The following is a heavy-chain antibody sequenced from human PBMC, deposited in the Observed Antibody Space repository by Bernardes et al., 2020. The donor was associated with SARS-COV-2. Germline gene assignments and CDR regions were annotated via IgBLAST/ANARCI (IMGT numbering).Heavy chain of an antibody. D-gene: IGHD2-21*02. CDR3: ARDRGEVVTAMMGPNWFDP. V-gene: IGHV1-69*13. CDR1: GGTFSSYA. CDR2: IIPIFGTA. J-gene: IGHJ5*02. Sequence: SVKVSCKASGGTFSSYAISWVRQAPGQGLEWMGGIIPIFGTANYAQKFQGRVTITADESTSTAYMELSSLRSEDTAVYYCARDRGEVVTAMMGPNWFDPWGQGTLVTVSS.